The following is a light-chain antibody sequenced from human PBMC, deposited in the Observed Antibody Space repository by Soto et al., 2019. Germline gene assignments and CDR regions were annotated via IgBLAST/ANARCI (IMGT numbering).Light chain of an antibody. V-gene: IGLV2-14*01. CDR2: DVS. J-gene: IGLJ2*01. CDR3: SSYTSGIL. CDR1: SSDVGGYNY. Sequence: QSALTQPASVSGSPGQSITISCTGTSSDVGGYNYVSWYQQHPGKAPKLMIYDVSNRPSGVSNRFSGSKSGNTAFLTISGLQAEDNADYYCSSYTSGILFGGGTKLTVL.